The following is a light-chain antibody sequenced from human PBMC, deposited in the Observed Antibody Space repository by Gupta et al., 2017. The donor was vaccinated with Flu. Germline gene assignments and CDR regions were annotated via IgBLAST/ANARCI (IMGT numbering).Light chain of an antibody. V-gene: IGLV2-14*01. CDR3: SSYTR. Sequence: MIYEVSNRPSGVSNRFSGSKSGNTASLTISGLQAEDEADYYCSSYTRFGGGTKLTVL. CDR2: EVS. J-gene: IGLJ3*02.